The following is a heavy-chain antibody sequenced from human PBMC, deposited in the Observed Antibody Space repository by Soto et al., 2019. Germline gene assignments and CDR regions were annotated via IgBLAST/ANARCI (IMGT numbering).Heavy chain of an antibody. D-gene: IGHD2-15*01. Sequence: PGWSLRLSCSASGFTVSSNYMSWVRQAPGTGLEWVSVIYSGGSTYYADSVKGRFTISRDNSKNTLYLQMNSLRAEDTAVYYCERAVVSTFDHCGQETMVTVSS. CDR2: IYSGGST. V-gene: IGHV3-53*01. J-gene: IGHJ4*02. CDR1: GFTVSSNY. CDR3: ERAVVSTFDH.